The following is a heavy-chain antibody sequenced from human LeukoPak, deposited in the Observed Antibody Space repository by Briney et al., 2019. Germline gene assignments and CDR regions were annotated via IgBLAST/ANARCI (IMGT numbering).Heavy chain of an antibody. D-gene: IGHD7-27*01. J-gene: IGHJ4*02. CDR2: IYYSGST. CDR1: GGSFSGYY. V-gene: IGHV4-59*01. Sequence: SETLSLTCAVYGGSFSGYYWSWIRQPPGXGLEWIGYIYYSGSTNYDPSLKSRVTISVDTSKNQFSLKLSYVTAADTAVYFCARESSWGNFDYWGQGTPVTVSS. CDR3: ARESSWGNFDY.